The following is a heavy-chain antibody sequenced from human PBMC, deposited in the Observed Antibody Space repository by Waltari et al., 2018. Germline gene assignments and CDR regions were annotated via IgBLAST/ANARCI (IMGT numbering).Heavy chain of an antibody. CDR2: IKKDGSEI. J-gene: IGHJ3*02. V-gene: IGHV3-7*01. CDR1: GFDFRNFW. Sequence: DVQLVESGGGLVQPGGSLRLSCVVSGFDFRNFWMIWARQAPGKGLEWVANIKKDGSEIHYVDSVKGRFTISRDNTKDSLYLQMDNLRVEDTAVYYCAGGVGWTSEIWGQGTKVSVSS. D-gene: IGHD2-8*01. CDR3: AGGVGWTSEI.